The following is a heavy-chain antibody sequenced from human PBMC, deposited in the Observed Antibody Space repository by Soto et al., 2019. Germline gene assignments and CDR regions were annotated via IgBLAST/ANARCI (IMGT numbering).Heavy chain of an antibody. D-gene: IGHD3-16*01. CDR2: IYYRGST. Sequence: QAQLQESGPGLVKPSQTLSLTCTVSGGSISSGGYYWSWIRQHPGKGLEWIGNIYYRGSTYYNPSLKSRVTISVDTSKNQFSLKLSSVTAADTAVYYCARDPLGTPFGYFKYWGQGTLVNVSS. J-gene: IGHJ4*02. V-gene: IGHV4-31*03. CDR3: ARDPLGTPFGYFKY. CDR1: GGSISSGGYY.